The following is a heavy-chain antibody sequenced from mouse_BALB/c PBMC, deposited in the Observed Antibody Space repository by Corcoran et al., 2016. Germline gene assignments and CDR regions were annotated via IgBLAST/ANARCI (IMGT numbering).Heavy chain of an antibody. D-gene: IGHD3-1*01. V-gene: IGHV1S34*01. CDR2: ISCYNGAT. CDR1: GYSFTGYY. Sequence: LVKTGASVKISCKASGYSFTGYYMHWVKQSHGKSLAWIGYISCYNGATSYNQKFKGKATFTVDTSSSTAYMQFNSLTSEDSAVYYCARLGDGAWFAYWGQGTLVTVSA. CDR3: ARLGDGAWFAY. J-gene: IGHJ3*01.